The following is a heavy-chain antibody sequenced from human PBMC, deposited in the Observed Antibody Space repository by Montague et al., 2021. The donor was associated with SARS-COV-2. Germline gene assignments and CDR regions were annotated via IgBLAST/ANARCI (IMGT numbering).Heavy chain of an antibody. Sequence: SGTLSLTCIVSGGSVSSGSYYWSWIRQPPGKGLEWIGYIYYSGSTNYSPSLKSRVTISVDTSKNQFSLKLSSVTAADTAVYYCPRDPWRITIFGVVTRYGMGVWGQGTTVTVSS. J-gene: IGHJ6*02. D-gene: IGHD3-3*01. V-gene: IGHV4-61*01. CDR1: GGSVSSGSYY. CDR3: PRDPWRITIFGVVTRYGMGV. CDR2: IYYSGST.